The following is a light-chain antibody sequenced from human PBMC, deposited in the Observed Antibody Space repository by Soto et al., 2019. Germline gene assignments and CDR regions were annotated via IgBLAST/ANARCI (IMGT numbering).Light chain of an antibody. CDR2: GTF. CDR3: QQYGSSPPLT. J-gene: IGKJ4*01. CDR1: QTVSSSY. V-gene: IGKV3-20*01. Sequence: EIVLTQSPGTLSLSPGERATLSCRASQTVSSSYLAWYQQKAGQAPRLLIYGTFTRATGIPDRFSGSGSGSGTDFTLTISRLEPEDSALYYCQQYGSSPPLTFGGGTKVDIK.